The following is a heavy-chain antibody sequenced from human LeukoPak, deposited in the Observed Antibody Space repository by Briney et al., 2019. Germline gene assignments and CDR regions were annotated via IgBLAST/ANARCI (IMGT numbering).Heavy chain of an antibody. Sequence: PGGSLRLSCIVSGFTFSNSWMNWVRQAPGKGLEWVANIKQDGFTRYYVDSVKGRFTISRDNAENSLYLQMNSLRVEDTAVYFCARDVTATGALDTWGQGTLLTVSS. J-gene: IGHJ3*02. CDR2: IKQDGFTR. V-gene: IGHV3-7*04. CDR3: ARDVTATGALDT. D-gene: IGHD5-18*01. CDR1: GFTFSNSW.